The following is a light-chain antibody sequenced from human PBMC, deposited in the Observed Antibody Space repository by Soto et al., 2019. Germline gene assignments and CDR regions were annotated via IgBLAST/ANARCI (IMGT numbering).Light chain of an antibody. J-gene: IGKJ4*02. Sequence: IHVTLSPSTLSASVGDRVSITCRASQSVGNSLAWYQQRPGKAPKLLIFDASTLESGVPSKFSGSGSDTEFTFTISSLQPDDSATYYCQQYNTYGLTFGGGAKVDIK. CDR3: QQYNTYGLT. CDR1: QSVGNS. CDR2: DAS. V-gene: IGKV1-5*01.